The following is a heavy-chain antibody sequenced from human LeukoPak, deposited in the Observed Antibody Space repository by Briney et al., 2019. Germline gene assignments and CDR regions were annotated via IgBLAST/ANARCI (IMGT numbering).Heavy chain of an antibody. D-gene: IGHD3-22*01. CDR1: GFTFSSYA. V-gene: IGHV3-30*04. Sequence: PGRSLRLSCAASGFTFSSYAMHWVRQAPGKGLEWVAVISYDGSNKYYADSVKGRFTISRDNSKNTLYLQMNSLRAEDTAVYYCAKDGSSGYYLVYFDLWGRGTLVTVSS. CDR3: AKDGSSGYYLVYFDL. CDR2: ISYDGSNK. J-gene: IGHJ2*01.